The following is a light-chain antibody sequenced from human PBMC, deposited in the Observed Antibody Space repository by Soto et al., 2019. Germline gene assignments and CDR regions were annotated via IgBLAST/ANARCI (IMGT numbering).Light chain of an antibody. V-gene: IGLV1-47*01. J-gene: IGLJ3*02. CDR3: AAWDDSLRGWV. CDR2: RNN. CDR1: SSNIGSNY. Sequence: QLVLTQPPSASGTPGQRVTISCSGGSSNIGSNYVCWYQQLPGTAPQVLIDRNNQRPSGVPDRFSGSKSGTSASLAISGLRAEDEADYYCAAWDDSLRGWVFGGGTKLTVL.